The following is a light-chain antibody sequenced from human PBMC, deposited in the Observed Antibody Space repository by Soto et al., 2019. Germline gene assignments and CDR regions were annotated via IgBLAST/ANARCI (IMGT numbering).Light chain of an antibody. CDR3: EHRCRAAMT. J-gene: IGKJ5*01. CDR2: AAS. CDR1: QSISSC. V-gene: IGKV1-39*01. Sequence: TVACRASQSISSCLNWYQQKPGQAPKLLIYAASSLQSGVPSRFSGTGSGTDYTLSMRSLHSWDFALYYCEHRCRAAMTLGQGTRLEIK.